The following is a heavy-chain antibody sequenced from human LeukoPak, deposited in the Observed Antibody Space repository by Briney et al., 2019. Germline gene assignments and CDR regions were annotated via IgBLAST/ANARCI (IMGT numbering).Heavy chain of an antibody. CDR1: GFTFSSYW. J-gene: IGHJ4*02. V-gene: IGHV3-48*01. Sequence: PGGSLRLSCAASGFTFSSYWMNWVRQAPGKGLEWVSYISSSGGIIYYADSVKGRFTISRDKAKNSLYLQMNSLRAEDTAVYYCARTVAGRSYFDYWGQGTLVTVSS. D-gene: IGHD6-19*01. CDR2: ISSSGGII. CDR3: ARTVAGRSYFDY.